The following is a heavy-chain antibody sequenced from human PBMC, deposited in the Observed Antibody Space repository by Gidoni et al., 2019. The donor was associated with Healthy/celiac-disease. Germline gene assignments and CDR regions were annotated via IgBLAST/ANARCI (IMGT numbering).Heavy chain of an antibody. CDR3: TRDLLPPEYSGSYYGYFQH. Sequence: EVQLVESGGGLVQPGRSLRLSCPASGFTFGDYAMSWFRQAPGKGLEWVGFIRSKAYGGTTEYAASVKGRFTISRDDSKSIAYLQMNSLKTEDTAVYYCTRDLLPPEYSGSYYGYFQHWGQGTLVTVSS. CDR1: GFTFGDYA. CDR2: IRSKAYGGTT. D-gene: IGHD1-26*01. J-gene: IGHJ1*01. V-gene: IGHV3-49*03.